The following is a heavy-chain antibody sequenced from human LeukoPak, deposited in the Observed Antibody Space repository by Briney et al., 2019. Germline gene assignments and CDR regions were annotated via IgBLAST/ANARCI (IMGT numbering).Heavy chain of an antibody. Sequence: ASVKVSCKASGYTFTSYAMHWVRQAPGQRLEWMGWINAGNGNTKYSQKFQGRVTITRDTSASTAYMELSSLRSEDTAVYHCARDRLHLVVPAASWFDPWGQGTLVTVSS. V-gene: IGHV1-3*01. CDR1: GYTFTSYA. J-gene: IGHJ5*02. CDR3: ARDRLHLVVPAASWFDP. D-gene: IGHD2-2*01. CDR2: INAGNGNT.